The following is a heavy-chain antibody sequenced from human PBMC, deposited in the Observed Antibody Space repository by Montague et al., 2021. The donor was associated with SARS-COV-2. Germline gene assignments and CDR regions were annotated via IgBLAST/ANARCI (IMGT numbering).Heavy chain of an antibody. J-gene: IGHJ5*02. V-gene: IGHV4-59*12. CDR2: IYYGGRT. D-gene: IGHD1-1*01. Sequence: SETLSLTCTVSGGSISSYNWSWIWQPPATGLEWIGYIYYGGRTNYSSSFKLRVIMSVDTSNNQISLRLTSVSAADTAVYFCARDGLERPRWMIGWFDPWGQGTLVTVSS. CDR1: GGSISSYN. CDR3: ARDGLERPRWMIGWFDP.